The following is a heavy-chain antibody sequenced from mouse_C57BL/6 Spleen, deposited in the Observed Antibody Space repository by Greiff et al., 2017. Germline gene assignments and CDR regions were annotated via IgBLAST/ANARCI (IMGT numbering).Heavy chain of an antibody. V-gene: IGHV1-9*01. D-gene: IGHD1-1*01. CDR1: GYTFTGYW. Sequence: QVQLQQSGAELMKPGASVKLSCKATGYTFTGYWIEWVKQRPGHGLEWIGEILPGSGSTNYNEKFKGKATFTADTSSNTAYMQLSSLTTEDSAIYYCARGAYYYGSSHAMDYWGRGTSVTVSS. CDR2: ILPGSGST. CDR3: ARGAYYYGSSHAMDY. J-gene: IGHJ4*01.